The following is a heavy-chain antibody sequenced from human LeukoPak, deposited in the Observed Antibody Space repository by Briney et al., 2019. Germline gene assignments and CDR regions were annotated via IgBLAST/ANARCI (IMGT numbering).Heavy chain of an antibody. J-gene: IGHJ4*02. V-gene: IGHV5-51*01. CDR1: GYSFTSYW. CDR3: ARLVGLRLGELSLDY. CDR2: IYPGDSDT. Sequence: GESLKISCKGSGYSFTSYWIGWVRQMPGKGLEWMGIIYPGDSDTRYSPSFQGQVTISADKSISTAYLQWSSLKASDTAMYYCARLVGLRLGELSLDYWGQGTLVTVSS. D-gene: IGHD3-16*02.